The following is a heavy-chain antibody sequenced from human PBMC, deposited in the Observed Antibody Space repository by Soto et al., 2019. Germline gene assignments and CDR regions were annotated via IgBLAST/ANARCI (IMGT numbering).Heavy chain of an antibody. CDR3: ARESSGWYAPPIDY. Sequence: LSLTCTVSGGSISSYYWSWIRQPAGKGLEWIGRIYTSGSTNYNPSLKSRVTMSVDTSKNQFSLKLSSVTAADTAVYYCARESSGWYAPPIDYWGQGTLVTVSS. V-gene: IGHV4-4*07. J-gene: IGHJ4*02. D-gene: IGHD6-19*01. CDR1: GGSISSYY. CDR2: IYTSGST.